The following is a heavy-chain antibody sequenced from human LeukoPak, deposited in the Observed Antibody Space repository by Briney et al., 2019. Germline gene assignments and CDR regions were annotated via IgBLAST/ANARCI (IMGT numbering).Heavy chain of an antibody. Sequence: ASVTVSCTASGYTFTGYYMHWVRQAPGQGLEWMGRINPNSGGTNYAQKFQGRVTMTRDTSISTAYMELSRLRSDDTAVYYCARVRYGSGSYYDTDPWGQGTLVTVSS. D-gene: IGHD3-10*01. V-gene: IGHV1-2*06. CDR2: INPNSGGT. J-gene: IGHJ5*02. CDR3: ARVRYGSGSYYDTDP. CDR1: GYTFTGYY.